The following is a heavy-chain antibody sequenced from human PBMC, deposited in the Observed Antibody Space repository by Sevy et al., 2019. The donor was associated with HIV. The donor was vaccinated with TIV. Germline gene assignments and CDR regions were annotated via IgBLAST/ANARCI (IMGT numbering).Heavy chain of an antibody. CDR1: GFTFNNYA. Sequence: GGSLRLSCAASGFTFNNYAMSWVRQSPGKGLEWVSAMSGGGGSTYYADSVKGRFTMSRDNSHTRLYLQMSSLGAEDTAVYYCARVRDCSSGSGPPGAYWGPGTLVTVSS. CDR3: ARVRDCSSGSGPPGAY. V-gene: IGHV3-23*01. J-gene: IGHJ4*02. CDR2: MSGGGGST. D-gene: IGHD2-2*01.